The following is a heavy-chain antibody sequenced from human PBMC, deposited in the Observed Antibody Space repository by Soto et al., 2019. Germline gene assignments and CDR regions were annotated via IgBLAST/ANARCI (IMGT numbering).Heavy chain of an antibody. D-gene: IGHD4-4*01. CDR3: ARTTDYYYYCMDV. V-gene: IGHV4-4*02. CDR1: GGSISSSNW. J-gene: IGHJ6*02. Sequence: SETLSLTCAVSGGSISSSNWWSWVRQPPGKGLEWIGEIYHSGSTNYNPSLKSRVTISVDKSKNQFSLKLSSVTAADTAVYYCARTTDYYYYCMDVWGQGTTVTVSS. CDR2: IYHSGST.